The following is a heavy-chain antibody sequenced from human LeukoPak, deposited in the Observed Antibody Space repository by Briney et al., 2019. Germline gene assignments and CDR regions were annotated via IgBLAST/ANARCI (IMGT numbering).Heavy chain of an antibody. D-gene: IGHD3-22*01. J-gene: IGHJ4*02. CDR2: VYHSGST. CDR3: ARNDSSGYFDY. CDR1: DYSISSHNY. V-gene: IGHV4-38-2*01. Sequence: SETLSLTCAVSDYSISSHNYWGWIRQPPGKGLEWIGSVYHSGSTHYGPPLKSRVTISVDTSKNQFSLKLSSVTAADTAVYYCARNDSSGYFDYWGQGTLVTVSS.